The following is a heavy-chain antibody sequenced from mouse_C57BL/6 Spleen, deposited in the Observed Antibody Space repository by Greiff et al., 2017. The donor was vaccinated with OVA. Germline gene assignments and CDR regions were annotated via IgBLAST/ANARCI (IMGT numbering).Heavy chain of an antibody. J-gene: IGHJ4*01. CDR1: GFTFSDYG. Sequence: EVKLMESGGGLVKPGGSLKLSCAASGFTFSDYGMHWVRQAPEKGLEWVAYISSGSSTIYYADTVKGRFTISRDNAKNTLFLQMTSLRSEDTAMYYCARTRLDGSSYYYAMDYWGQGTSVTVSS. V-gene: IGHV5-17*01. CDR2: ISSGSSTI. D-gene: IGHD1-1*01. CDR3: ARTRLDGSSYYYAMDY.